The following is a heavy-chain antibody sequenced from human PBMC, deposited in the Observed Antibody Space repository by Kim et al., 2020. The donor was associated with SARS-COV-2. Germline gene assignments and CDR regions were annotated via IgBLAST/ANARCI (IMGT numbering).Heavy chain of an antibody. V-gene: IGHV3-30-3*01. J-gene: IGHJ6*02. CDR1: GLSFDSSA. CDR3: ARGKYHASLGLSDYYKGMDV. CDR2: ITYDGSNK. Sequence: GGSLRLSCAASGLSFDSSAMNWVRQAPGKGLEWVSVITYDGSNKDFADSVKGRFTISRDNSKSTLYLQMNTLRVEDTAVYYCARGKYHASLGLSDYYKGMDVWGQGTTVTVSS. D-gene: IGHD7-27*01.